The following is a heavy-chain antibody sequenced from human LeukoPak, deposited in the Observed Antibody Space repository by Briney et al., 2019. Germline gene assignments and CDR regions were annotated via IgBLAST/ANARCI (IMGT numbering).Heavy chain of an antibody. D-gene: IGHD4-11*01. CDR2: ISCNSGSI. CDR3: AKDAGRTGVTVTYYFDY. CDR1: GFTFGDYA. J-gene: IGHJ4*02. Sequence: GGSLRLSCAASGFTFGDYAMHWVRQAPGKGLEWVSDISCNSGSICYADSVKGRFTISRDNAKNSLYLQMNSLRAEDMALYYCAKDAGRTGVTVTYYFDYWGQGNLVTVSS. V-gene: IGHV3-9*03.